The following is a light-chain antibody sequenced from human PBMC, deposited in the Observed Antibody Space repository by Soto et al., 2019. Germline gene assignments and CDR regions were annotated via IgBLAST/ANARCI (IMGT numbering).Light chain of an antibody. CDR3: TSYTSSSILV. CDR1: SSDVGGYNY. V-gene: IGLV2-14*01. J-gene: IGLJ2*01. CDR2: DVS. Sequence: QSALTQPASVSGSPGQSIAISCTGTSSDVGGYNYVSWYQQHPGNAPKLMIYDVSNRPSGVSDRFSGSKSGNTASLTISGLQAEDEADYYSTSYTSSSILVFGGGTKLNVL.